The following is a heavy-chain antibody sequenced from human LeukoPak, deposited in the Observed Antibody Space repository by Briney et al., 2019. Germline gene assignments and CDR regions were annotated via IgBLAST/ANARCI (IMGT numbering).Heavy chain of an antibody. V-gene: IGHV3-48*01. CDR2: ISSTGTRI. J-gene: IGHJ4*02. CDR1: GFTFNHG. CDR3: ARESPALDY. Sequence: GGSLRLSCTASGFTFNHGMNWVRQAPGKGLEWVSYISSTGTRITYADSVRGRFTISRDNAKNSLHLQMDSLRAEDTAVYYCARESPALDYWGQGTLVTVSS.